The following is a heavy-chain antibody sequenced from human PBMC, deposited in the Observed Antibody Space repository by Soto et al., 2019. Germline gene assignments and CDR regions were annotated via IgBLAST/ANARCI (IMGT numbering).Heavy chain of an antibody. V-gene: IGHV4-39*01. CDR2: IYYSGST. CDR1: GGSISSSSYY. D-gene: IGHD4-17*01. CDR3: ARQLYGGNSDYYYGMDV. Sequence: PSETLSLTCTVSGGSISSSSYYWGWIRQPPGKGLEWIGSIYYSGSTYYNPSLKSRVTISVDTSKNQFSLKLSSVTAADTAVYYCARQLYGGNSDYYYGMDVWGQGTTVTSP. J-gene: IGHJ6*02.